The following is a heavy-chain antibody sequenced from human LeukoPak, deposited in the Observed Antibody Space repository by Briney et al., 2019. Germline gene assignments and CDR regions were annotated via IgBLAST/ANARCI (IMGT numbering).Heavy chain of an antibody. V-gene: IGHV4-4*07. D-gene: IGHD2-2*01. Sequence: SETLSLTCTVSGDSISSYYWSWIRQPAGKGLEWIGRIYASGSTNYNPSLTSRVTMSRDTSKNQFSLKLTSVTVADTAVYYCARWASSASYYDYWGQGTLVTVSS. CDR3: ARWASSASYYDY. CDR1: GDSISSYY. CDR2: IYASGST. J-gene: IGHJ4*02.